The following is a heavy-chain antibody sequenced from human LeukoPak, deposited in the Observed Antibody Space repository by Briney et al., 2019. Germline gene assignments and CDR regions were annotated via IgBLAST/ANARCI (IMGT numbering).Heavy chain of an antibody. CDR2: IYTSGST. J-gene: IGHJ6*02. D-gene: IGHD3-22*01. Sequence: SETLSLTCTVSGGSISSGSYYRSWIRQPAGKGLELIGRIYTSGSTNYNPSLKSRVTISVDTSKNQFSLKLSSVTAADTAVYYCARDHRYYYDSSGNYGMDVWGQGTTVTVSS. V-gene: IGHV4-61*02. CDR3: ARDHRYYYDSSGNYGMDV. CDR1: GGSISSGSYY.